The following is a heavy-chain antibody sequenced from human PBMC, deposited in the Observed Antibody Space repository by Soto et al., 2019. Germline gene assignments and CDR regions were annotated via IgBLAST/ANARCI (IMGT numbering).Heavy chain of an antibody. CDR2: INHSGST. V-gene: IGHV4-34*01. CDR3: ARDMHAGLTHYFDP. Sequence: SETLSLTCAVYGGSFSGYYWSWIRQPPGKGLEWIGEINHSGSTNYNPSLKSRVTISVDTSKNQFSLKLSSVTAADTAVYYCARDMHAGLTHYFDPWGQGTLVTVSS. CDR1: GGSFSGYY. D-gene: IGHD1-26*01. J-gene: IGHJ5*02.